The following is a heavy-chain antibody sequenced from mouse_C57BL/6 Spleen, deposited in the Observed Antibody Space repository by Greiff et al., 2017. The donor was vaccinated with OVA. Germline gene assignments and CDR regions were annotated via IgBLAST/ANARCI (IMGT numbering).Heavy chain of an antibody. J-gene: IGHJ4*01. V-gene: IGHV1-26*01. D-gene: IGHD1-1*01. CDR3: AKGYYGSSPHYYAMDY. CDR1: GYTFTDYY. Sequence: VQLQQSGPELVKPGASVKISCKASGYTFTDYYMNWVKQSHGKSLEWIGDINPNNGGTSYNQKFKGKATLTVDKSSSTAYMELRSLTSEDSAVYYCAKGYYGSSPHYYAMDYWGQGTSVTVSS. CDR2: INPNNGGT.